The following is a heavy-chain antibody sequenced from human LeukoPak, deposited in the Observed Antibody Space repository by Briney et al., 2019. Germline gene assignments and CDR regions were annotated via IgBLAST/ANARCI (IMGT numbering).Heavy chain of an antibody. Sequence: GGSLRLSCAASGFTFSDYYMSWVRQASGKGLEWVSYISSSGSTIYYADSVKGRFTISRDNAKNSLYLQMNSLRAEDTAVYYCARGGTYYGRTWFDPWGQGTLVTVSS. CDR1: GFTFSDYY. V-gene: IGHV3-11*01. D-gene: IGHD3-3*01. J-gene: IGHJ5*02. CDR3: ARGGTYYGRTWFDP. CDR2: ISSSGSTI.